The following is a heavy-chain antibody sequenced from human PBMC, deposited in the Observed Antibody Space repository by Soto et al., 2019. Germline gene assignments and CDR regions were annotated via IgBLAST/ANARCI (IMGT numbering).Heavy chain of an antibody. CDR2: ISADGNNK. CDR3: AKDSERLPWVGGLFSPREYSLDN. V-gene: IGHV3-30*18. CDR1: GFTFSRYA. J-gene: IGHJ4*02. Sequence: QVQLVESGGGVVQAGKSLRLSCAASGFTFSRYAMHWVRQAPGKGLDWVAVISADGNNKYHADSVKGRFTISRDNSKNTLYLQLSSLRVEDTAMYFCAKDSERLPWVGGLFSPREYSLDNWGQGTLVTASS. D-gene: IGHD3-10*01.